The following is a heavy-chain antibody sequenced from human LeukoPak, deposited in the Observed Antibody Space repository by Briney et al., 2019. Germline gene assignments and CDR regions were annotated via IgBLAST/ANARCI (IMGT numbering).Heavy chain of an antibody. Sequence: SETLSLTCTVSGGSISSYYWSWIRQPAGKGLEWIGRIYTSGSTNYNPSLKSRVTMSVDTSKNQFSLKLSSVTAADTAVYYCARGPDYYDSSGSDAFDIWGQGTMVTVSS. CDR2: IYTSGST. D-gene: IGHD3-22*01. CDR1: GGSISSYY. CDR3: ARGPDYYDSSGSDAFDI. V-gene: IGHV4-4*07. J-gene: IGHJ3*02.